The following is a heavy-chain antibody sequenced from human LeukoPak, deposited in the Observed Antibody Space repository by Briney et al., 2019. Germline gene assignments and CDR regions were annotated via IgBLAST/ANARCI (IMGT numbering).Heavy chain of an antibody. Sequence: PSETLSLTCTVSGGSISSGGYYWSWIRQPPGKGLEWIGYIYHSGSTYYNPSLKSRVTISVDRSKNQFSLKLSSVTAADAAVYYCARAETGTTKGVFDYWGQGTLVTVSS. CDR2: IYHSGST. J-gene: IGHJ4*02. CDR3: ARAETGTTKGVFDY. D-gene: IGHD1-7*01. CDR1: GGSISSGGYY. V-gene: IGHV4-30-2*01.